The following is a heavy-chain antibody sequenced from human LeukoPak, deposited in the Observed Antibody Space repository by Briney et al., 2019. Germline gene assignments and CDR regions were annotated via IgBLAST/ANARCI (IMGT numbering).Heavy chain of an antibody. Sequence: GGSLRLSCAASGFSVSRNYLSWVRQAPGKGLEWVSVIYGGATTDYADSVKGRFTISTDSSKNTFYLQMNSLRDEDTSVYYCARGGRTDSGSYPYGMDVWGQGATVTVSS. CDR3: ARGGRTDSGSYPYGMDV. CDR1: GFSVSRNY. CDR2: IYGGATT. D-gene: IGHD3-10*01. V-gene: IGHV3-66*01. J-gene: IGHJ6*02.